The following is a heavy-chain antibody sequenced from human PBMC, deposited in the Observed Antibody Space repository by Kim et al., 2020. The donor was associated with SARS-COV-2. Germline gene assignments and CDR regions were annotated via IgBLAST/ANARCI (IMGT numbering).Heavy chain of an antibody. J-gene: IGHJ3*02. Sequence: NVNPTPKSRVTISVDTSKNQFPLKLSSVTAADTAVYYGARKYYDWDAFDIWGQGTMVTVSS. D-gene: IGHD3-22*01. V-gene: IGHV4-30-2*05. CDR3: ARKYYDWDAFDI.